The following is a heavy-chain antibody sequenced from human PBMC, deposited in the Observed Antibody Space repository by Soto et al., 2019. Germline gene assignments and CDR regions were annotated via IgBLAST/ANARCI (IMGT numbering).Heavy chain of an antibody. Sequence: GGSLRLSCAASGFTFSSYAMSWVRQAPGKGLEWVSAISGSGGSTYYADSVKGRFTISRDNSKSTLYLQMNSLRAEDTAVYYCAKDRSLLHAFDIWGQGTMVTVSS. CDR3: AKDRSLLHAFDI. V-gene: IGHV3-23*01. D-gene: IGHD3-10*01. J-gene: IGHJ3*02. CDR2: ISGSGGST. CDR1: GFTFSSYA.